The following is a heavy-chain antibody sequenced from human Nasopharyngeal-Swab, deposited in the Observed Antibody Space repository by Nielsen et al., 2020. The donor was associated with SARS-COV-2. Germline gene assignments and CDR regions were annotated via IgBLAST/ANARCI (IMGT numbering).Heavy chain of an antibody. V-gene: IGHV3-21*01. CDR2: ISSSSSYI. CDR3: AKSECSSTSCYVDYYYYYMDV. J-gene: IGHJ6*03. Sequence: GGSLRLSCAASGFTFSSYSMNWARQAPGKGLEWVSSISSSSSYIYYADSVKGRFTISRDNAKNSLYLQMNSLRAEDTAVYYCAKSECSSTSCYVDYYYYYMDVWGKGTTVTVSS. CDR1: GFTFSSYS. D-gene: IGHD2-2*01.